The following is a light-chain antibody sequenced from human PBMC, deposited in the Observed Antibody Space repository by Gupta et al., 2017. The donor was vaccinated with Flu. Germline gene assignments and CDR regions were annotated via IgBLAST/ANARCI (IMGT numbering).Light chain of an antibody. V-gene: IGLV1-47*01. J-gene: IGLJ3*02. CDR1: SSNIGGNF. Sequence: QSLLTQPPSASGAPGQRVTVSCSGSSSNIGGNFVHWYQHFPGAAPKLLLYKNDQRPSGIPDRISGSKSDTSASLAISGLRSEDEADYYCATWDDNLDGQVFGGGTKVTVL. CDR2: KND. CDR3: ATWDDNLDGQV.